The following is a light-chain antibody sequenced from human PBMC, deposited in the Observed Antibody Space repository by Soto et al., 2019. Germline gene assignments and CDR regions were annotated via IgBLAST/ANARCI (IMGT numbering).Light chain of an antibody. CDR1: QSVRSN. CDR2: RAS. J-gene: IGKJ1*01. CDR3: QQYNNSPRT. V-gene: IGKV3-15*01. Sequence: EILMTQSPATLSVSPGERATLSCRAXQSVRSNLEWYXQKXGQAPRXXXYRASTRATGIPARFSGSGSGTEFTLTISSLPSEDFAVYYCQQYNNSPRTFGQGTKVDIK.